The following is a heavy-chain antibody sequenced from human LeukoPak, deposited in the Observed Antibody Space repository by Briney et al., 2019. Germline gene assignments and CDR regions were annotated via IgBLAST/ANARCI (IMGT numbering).Heavy chain of an antibody. D-gene: IGHD6-19*01. Sequence: GGSLRLSCAASGFTFSGSAMHWVRQASGKGLEWFGRVRSKANSYETAYAASVKGRFTISRDDSKNTAYLQMNSLKTEDTAVYDCAVAGQGYFQHWGQGTLVSVSS. V-gene: IGHV3-73*01. CDR3: AVAGQGYFQH. CDR1: GFTFSGSA. CDR2: VRSKANSYET. J-gene: IGHJ1*01.